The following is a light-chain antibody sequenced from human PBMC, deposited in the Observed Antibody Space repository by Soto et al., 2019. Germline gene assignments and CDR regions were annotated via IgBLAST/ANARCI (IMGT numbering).Light chain of an antibody. CDR3: GSYTRSNIPV. Sequence: QSALTQPASVSGSPGQSITISCTGTSSDVGGYNYVSWYQPHPGKAPKLMIYDVTNRPSGVSNRFSGSKSGNTASLTISGLQAEDEADYYCGSYTRSNIPVFGGGTQLTVL. V-gene: IGLV2-14*03. J-gene: IGLJ7*01. CDR2: DVT. CDR1: SSDVGGYNY.